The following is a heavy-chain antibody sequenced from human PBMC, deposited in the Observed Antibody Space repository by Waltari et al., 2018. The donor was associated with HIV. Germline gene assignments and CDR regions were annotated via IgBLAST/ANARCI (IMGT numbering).Heavy chain of an antibody. D-gene: IGHD1-1*01. CDR3: ARVDRAGTTSGWDVFDI. J-gene: IGHJ3*02. Sequence: EVQVVESGGGLVRPGGYLRLSCAASGFPVSSHHMGWVRQTPGKGLEYVSVMYSGGTTHYADSVKGRFTISRDSSKSELYLQMNTLRAEDTALYYCARVDRAGTTSGWDVFDIWGQGTMVTVSS. V-gene: IGHV3-66*01. CDR2: MYSGGTT. CDR1: GFPVSSHH.